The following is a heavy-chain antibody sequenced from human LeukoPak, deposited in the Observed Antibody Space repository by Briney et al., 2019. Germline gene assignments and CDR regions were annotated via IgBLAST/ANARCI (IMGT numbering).Heavy chain of an antibody. D-gene: IGHD3-10*01. Sequence: GGSLRLSCAASGFTFSSYAMSWVRQAPGKGLEWGSAISGSGGSTYYADSVKGRFTISRDNSKNTLYLEMNSLRGEGTAVYSCARDGSAGVSGSYYTADAFDTWGKGPMATVPS. CDR3: ARDGSAGVSGSYYTADAFDT. V-gene: IGHV3-23*01. CDR1: GFTFSSYA. CDR2: ISGSGGST. J-gene: IGHJ3*02.